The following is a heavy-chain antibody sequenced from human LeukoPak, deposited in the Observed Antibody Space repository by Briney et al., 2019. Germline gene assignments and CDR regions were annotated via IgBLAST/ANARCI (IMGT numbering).Heavy chain of an antibody. V-gene: IGHV3-15*01. J-gene: IGHJ4*02. CDR2: IKSKTDGGTT. Sequence: VGSLRLSCAASVFTFSNAWMSWVREAPGRRLEWVGRIKSKTDGGTTDYAARVKGRFTISRDDSKSTLYLQMNSLKTEDTAVYYCTTDQTTVTTYLDYWGQGTLVTVS. CDR3: TTDQTTVTTYLDY. CDR1: VFTFSNAW. D-gene: IGHD4-17*01.